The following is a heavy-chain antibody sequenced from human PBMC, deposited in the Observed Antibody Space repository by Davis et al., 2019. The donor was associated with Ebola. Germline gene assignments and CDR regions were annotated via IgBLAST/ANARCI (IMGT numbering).Heavy chain of an antibody. Sequence: SESLSLTCTVSGGSISSYYWSWIRQPPGKGLEWVGYIYYSGRTNYNPSLKSRVTISVDTSKNQFSLKLSSVTAADKAVYYCARLGLLKRDRYFDYWGQGTLVTVSS. D-gene: IGHD2-15*01. CDR2: IYYSGRT. CDR1: GGSISSYY. J-gene: IGHJ4*02. CDR3: ARLGLLKRDRYFDY. V-gene: IGHV4-59*08.